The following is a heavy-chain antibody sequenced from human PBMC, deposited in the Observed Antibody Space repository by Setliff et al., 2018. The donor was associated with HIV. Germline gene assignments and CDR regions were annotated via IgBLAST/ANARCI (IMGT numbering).Heavy chain of an antibody. Sequence: ASVKVSCKASRYTFTDYYIHWVQQAPGKGLEWMGRIDPVNGETTDAENFQGRVAITADTSTDTAYLKLSSLKSDDTAVYYCATSRVVRRVPLPFDYWGQGTLVTVSS. J-gene: IGHJ4*01. CDR2: IDPVNGET. V-gene: IGHV1-69-2*01. CDR3: ATSRVVRRVPLPFDY. D-gene: IGHD3-10*01. CDR1: RYTFTDYY.